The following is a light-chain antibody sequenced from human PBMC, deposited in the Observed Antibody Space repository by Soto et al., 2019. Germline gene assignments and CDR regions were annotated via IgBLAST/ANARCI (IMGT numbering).Light chain of an antibody. V-gene: IGKV1-5*03. CDR1: RDIDSW. J-gene: IGKJ4*01. Sequence: DIQMTQSPSTLSASVGDRVTITCRARRDIDSWLAWYQQKAGKAPNLLTYKASTADARPPSRCSGGASTRVSPLTISSLHEDDFATYYCQQHSDYPITFGGGTKVDIK. CDR2: KAS. CDR3: QQHSDYPIT.